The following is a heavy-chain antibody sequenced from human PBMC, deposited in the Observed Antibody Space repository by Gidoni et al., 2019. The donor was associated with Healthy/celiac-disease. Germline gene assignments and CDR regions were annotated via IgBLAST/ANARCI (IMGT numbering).Heavy chain of an antibody. V-gene: IGHV3-48*03. CDR3: ARMTTVNHDAFDI. CDR2: IGSSGSTI. D-gene: IGHD4-17*01. Sequence: EVQLVESGGGWVQPGGSLRLACAASGFTFSSYEMNWVRQAPGKGLELVSYIGSSGSTIYYADALKGRFTISRDNAKNSLYLQMNSLRAEDTAVYYCARMTTVNHDAFDIWGQGTMVTVSS. CDR1: GFTFSSYE. J-gene: IGHJ3*02.